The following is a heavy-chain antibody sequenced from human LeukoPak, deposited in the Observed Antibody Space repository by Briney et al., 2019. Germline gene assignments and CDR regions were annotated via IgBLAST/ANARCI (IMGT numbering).Heavy chain of an antibody. Sequence: PGGSLRLSCAASGFTFSSYSMNWVRQAPGKGLEWVSSISSSSSYIYYADSVKGRFTISRDNAKNSLYLQMNSLRVEDTAVYYCARFKGLSSDWYGWIDSWGQGTQVTVSS. CDR3: ARFKGLSSDWYGWIDS. J-gene: IGHJ4*02. CDR2: ISSSSSYI. CDR1: GFTFSSYS. V-gene: IGHV3-21*01. D-gene: IGHD6-19*01.